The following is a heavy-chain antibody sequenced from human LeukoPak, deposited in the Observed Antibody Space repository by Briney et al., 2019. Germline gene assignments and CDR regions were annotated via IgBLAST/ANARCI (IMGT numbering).Heavy chain of an antibody. CDR3: ASVVRHTVDY. D-gene: IGHD2-2*01. CDR1: GGSISSGGYS. V-gene: IGHV4-30-2*01. J-gene: IGHJ4*02. Sequence: SETLSLTCAVSGGSISSGGYSWSWIRQPPGKGLEWIGYIYHSGSTYYNPSLKSRVTISVDRSKNQFSLKLSSVTAADTAVYYCASVVRHTVDYWGQGTLVTVSS. CDR2: IYHSGST.